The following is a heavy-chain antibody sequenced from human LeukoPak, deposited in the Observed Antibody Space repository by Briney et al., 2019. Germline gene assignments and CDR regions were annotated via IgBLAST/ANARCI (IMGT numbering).Heavy chain of an antibody. CDR2: ISWNSGSM. Sequence: GGSLRLSCAASGFTFDDYAMHWVRQAPGKGLEWVSGISWNSGSMSYADSVKGRFTISRDNTKNTVHLQMNSLRPEDTALYYCASGLLGCRGGSCYPTDFWGQGTLVTVSS. V-gene: IGHV3-9*01. CDR3: ASGLLGCRGGSCYPTDF. J-gene: IGHJ4*02. CDR1: GFTFDDYA. D-gene: IGHD2-15*01.